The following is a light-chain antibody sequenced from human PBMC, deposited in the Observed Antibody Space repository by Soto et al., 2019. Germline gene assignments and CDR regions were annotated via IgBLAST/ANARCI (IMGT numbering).Light chain of an antibody. CDR2: AAS. Sequence: EIVLTQSPGTLSLSPGERATLSCRASQNIRSSSLAWYQQKPGQAPRLLIHAASSRATGIPDRFSGSGSGTDFTLTISRLEPEDFAVYYCQQYGGSALYTFGQGTKLEIK. CDR1: QNIRSSS. J-gene: IGKJ2*01. CDR3: QQYGGSALYT. V-gene: IGKV3-20*01.